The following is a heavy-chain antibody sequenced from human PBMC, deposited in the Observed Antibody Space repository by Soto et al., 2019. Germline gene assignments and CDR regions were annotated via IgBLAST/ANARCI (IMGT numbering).Heavy chain of an antibody. D-gene: IGHD6-6*01. J-gene: IGHJ5*02. CDR3: ARDGGAALLSP. V-gene: IGHV1-18*01. CDR1: GYTLASYG. CDR2: ISAYNGNT. Sequence: GASVKVCCKASGYTLASYGMRWVRQAPGQGLEWMGWISAYNGNTNYAQKLQGRVTMTTDTSTSTAYMELRSLRSDDTAVYYCARDGGAALLSPWGQGTLVTVSS.